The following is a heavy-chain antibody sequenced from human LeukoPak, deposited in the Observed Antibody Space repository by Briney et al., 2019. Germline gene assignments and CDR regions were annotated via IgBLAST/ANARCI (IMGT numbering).Heavy chain of an antibody. CDR1: GFTFSSYW. Sequence: PGGSLRLSCAASGFTFSSYWMSWVRQAPGKGLEWVANIKQDGSEKYYVDSVKGRFTISRDNAKNSLYLQMNSLRAEDTAVYYCATSLYSSSWYVDFDYWGQGTLVTVSS. J-gene: IGHJ4*02. CDR3: ATSLYSSSWYVDFDY. CDR2: IKQDGSEK. V-gene: IGHV3-7*01. D-gene: IGHD6-13*01.